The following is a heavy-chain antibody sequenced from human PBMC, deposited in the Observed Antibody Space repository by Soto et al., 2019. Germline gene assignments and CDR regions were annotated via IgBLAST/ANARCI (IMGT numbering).Heavy chain of an antibody. CDR1: GYTFTSYG. CDR3: ATNKPGNDAFDI. Sequence: GASVKVSCKASGYTFTSYGINWVRQAPGQGLEWMGWINPNSGGTNYAQKFQGWVTMTRDTSISTAYMELSRLRSDDTAVYYCATNKPGNDAFDIWGQGTMVTVSS. D-gene: IGHD6-13*01. CDR2: INPNSGGT. J-gene: IGHJ3*02. V-gene: IGHV1-2*04.